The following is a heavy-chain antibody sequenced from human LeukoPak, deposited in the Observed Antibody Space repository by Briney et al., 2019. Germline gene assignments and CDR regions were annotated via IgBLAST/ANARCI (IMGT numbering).Heavy chain of an antibody. CDR2: INAGDGNT. V-gene: IGHV1-3*01. CDR3: ARDIVVVPAAPYGMDV. D-gene: IGHD2-2*01. CDR1: GYTLTSYA. J-gene: IGHJ6*04. Sequence: ASVKVSCKASGYTLTSYAMHWVRQAPGQRLEWMGWINAGDGNTKYSQKFQGRVTITRDTSASTAYMELSSLRSEDTAVYYCARDIVVVPAAPYGMDVWGKGTTVTVSS.